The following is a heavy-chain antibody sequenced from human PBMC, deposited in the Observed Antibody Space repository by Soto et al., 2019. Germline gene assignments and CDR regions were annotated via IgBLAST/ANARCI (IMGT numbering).Heavy chain of an antibody. CDR1: GYSFTSYW. CDR2: IYPGDSDT. D-gene: IGHD3-22*01. Sequence: RGESLKISCKGSGYSFTSYWIGWVRQMPGKGLEWMGIIYPGDSDTRYSPSFQGQVTISADKSISTAYLQWSSLKVSDTAMYYCARQYYYDSSGYVRGQNWFDPWGQGTLVTVSS. V-gene: IGHV5-51*01. CDR3: ARQYYYDSSGYVRGQNWFDP. J-gene: IGHJ5*02.